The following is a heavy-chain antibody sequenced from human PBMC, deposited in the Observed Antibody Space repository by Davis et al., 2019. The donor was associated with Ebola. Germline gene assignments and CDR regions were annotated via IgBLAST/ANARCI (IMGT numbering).Heavy chain of an antibody. CDR1: GGSISSYY. CDR2: IYYSGST. D-gene: IGHD6-6*01. Sequence: MPSETLSLTCTVSGGSISSYYWSWIRQPPGKGLEWIGYIYYSGSTNYNPSLKSRVIISLDTSKNQVSLKLTSVTAADTAVYYCARRRGDSSSFDSWGQGTLVTVSS. CDR3: ARRRGDSSSFDS. J-gene: IGHJ5*01. V-gene: IGHV4-59*08.